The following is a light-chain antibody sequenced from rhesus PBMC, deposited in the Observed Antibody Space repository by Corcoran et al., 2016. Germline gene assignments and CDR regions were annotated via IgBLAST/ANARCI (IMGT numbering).Light chain of an antibody. CDR3: LHYHATPYS. CDR1: RDITIN. V-gene: IGKV1-25*01. J-gene: IGKJ2*01. CDR2: EAS. Sequence: DIQMTQSPSSLSASVGDRVTITCRASRDITINLAWYQQKPGETPNLLIYEASTLQSGVPSLFSGSGSGADFTLTISRLQPEDFATYYCLHYHATPYSFGQGTKVEV.